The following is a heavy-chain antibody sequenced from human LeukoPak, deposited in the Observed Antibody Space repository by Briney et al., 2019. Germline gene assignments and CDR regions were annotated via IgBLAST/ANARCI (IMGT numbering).Heavy chain of an antibody. CDR3: AXXXNLWYYXFWSGSPYNWFDP. Sequence: ASVKVSCKASGYTFTSYDINWVRQATGQGLEWMGWMNPNSGNTGYAQKFQGRVTITRNTSISTAYMELSSMRSEDTAAYYCAXXXNLWYYXFWSGSPYNWFDPWGQGTLVTVSS. V-gene: IGHV1-8*03. CDR2: MNPNSGNT. CDR1: GYTFTSYD. D-gene: IGHD3-3*01. J-gene: IGHJ5*02.